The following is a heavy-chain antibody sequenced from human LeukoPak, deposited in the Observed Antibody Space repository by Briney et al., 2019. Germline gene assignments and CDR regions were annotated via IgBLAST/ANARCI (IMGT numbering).Heavy chain of an antibody. Sequence: SVKVSCKASGGTFSSYAISWVRQAPGQGLEWMGGIIPIFGTANYAQKFQGRVTITADESTSTAYMELSSLRSEDTAVYYCARVASDSSGCYYLIDYWGQGTLVTVSS. V-gene: IGHV1-69*13. CDR3: ARVASDSSGCYYLIDY. J-gene: IGHJ4*02. CDR1: GGTFSSYA. CDR2: IIPIFGTA. D-gene: IGHD3-22*01.